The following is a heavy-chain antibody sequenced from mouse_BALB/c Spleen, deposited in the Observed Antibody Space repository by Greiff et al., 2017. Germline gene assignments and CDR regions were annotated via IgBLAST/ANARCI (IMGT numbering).Heavy chain of an antibody. CDR1: GYTFTSYY. D-gene: IGHD2-14*01. V-gene: IGHV1S81*02. CDR3: TRSHYRYDGSWFAY. J-gene: IGHJ3*01. Sequence: VQLQQSGAELVKPGASVKLSCKASGYTFTSYYMYWVKQRPGQGLEWIGEINPSNGGTNFNEKFKSKATLTVDKSSSTAYMQLSSLTSEDSAVYYCTRSHYRYDGSWFAYWGQGTLVTVSA. CDR2: INPSNGGT.